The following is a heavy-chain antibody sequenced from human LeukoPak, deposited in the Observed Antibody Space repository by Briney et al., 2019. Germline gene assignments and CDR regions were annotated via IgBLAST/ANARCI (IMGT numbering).Heavy chain of an antibody. V-gene: IGHV1-46*01. CDR1: GFTFTSYY. D-gene: IGHD5-12*01. Sequence: PGGSLRLSCAASGFTFTSYYMHWVRQAPGQGLEWMGIINPSGGSTSYAQKFQGRVTMTKDTSTSTVYMELSSLRSEDTAVYYCARDRGYSGYDRWGQGTLVTVSS. CDR3: ARDRGYSGYDR. J-gene: IGHJ5*02. CDR2: INPSGGST.